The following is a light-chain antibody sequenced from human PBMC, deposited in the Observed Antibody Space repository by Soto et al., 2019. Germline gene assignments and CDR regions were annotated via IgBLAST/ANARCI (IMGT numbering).Light chain of an antibody. Sequence: EIVLTQSPATLSLSPGERATLSCRASQSVSTNLAWYQQKPAQAPRLLIYDAYNKAAGIPSRFSGSGSGTDFTLTISSLEPEDFAVYYCHQRSNWPRTFGQGTKVEIK. CDR2: DAY. V-gene: IGKV3-11*01. CDR3: HQRSNWPRT. J-gene: IGKJ1*01. CDR1: QSVSTN.